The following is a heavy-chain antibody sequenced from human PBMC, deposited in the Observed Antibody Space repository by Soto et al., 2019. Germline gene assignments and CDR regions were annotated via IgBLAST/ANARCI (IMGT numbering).Heavy chain of an antibody. Sequence: SETLSLTCTVSGGSISSYYWSWIRQPPGKGLEWIGYIYYSGSTNYNPSLKSRVTISVDTSKNQFSLKLSSVTAADTAVYYCARHTPLRYQLPSITYYYYMDVWGKGTTVTVSS. CDR2: IYYSGST. J-gene: IGHJ6*03. CDR3: ARHTPLRYQLPSITYYYYMDV. D-gene: IGHD2-2*01. CDR1: GGSISSYY. V-gene: IGHV4-59*08.